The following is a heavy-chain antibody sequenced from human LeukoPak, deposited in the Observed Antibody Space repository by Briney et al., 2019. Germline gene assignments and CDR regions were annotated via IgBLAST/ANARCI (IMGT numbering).Heavy chain of an antibody. CDR2: ISSSSSYI. J-gene: IGHJ5*02. Sequence: PGGSLRLSCAASGFTFSSYSMNWVRQAPGKGLEWVSSISSSSSYIYYADSVKGRFTISRDNAKNSLYPQMNSLRAEDTAVYYCARALNIVVVPAARPSNWFDPWGQGTLVTVSS. CDR3: ARALNIVVVPAARPSNWFDP. CDR1: GFTFSSYS. V-gene: IGHV3-21*01. D-gene: IGHD2-2*02.